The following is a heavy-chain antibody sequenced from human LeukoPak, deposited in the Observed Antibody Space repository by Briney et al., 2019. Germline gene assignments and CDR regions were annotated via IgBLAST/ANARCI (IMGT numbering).Heavy chain of an antibody. Sequence: GGSLRLSCAASGFTFSNHDMHWVRQAPGKGLEWVAVISYEGGTQHYADSVKGRFIISRDNPRNTLYLQMNILRTEDTAVYYCAKEGTPQVSTWYDLWGQGTQVIVSS. D-gene: IGHD3-10*01. J-gene: IGHJ5*02. CDR1: GFTFSNHD. V-gene: IGHV3-30*18. CDR3: AKEGTPQVSTWYDL. CDR2: ISYEGGTQ.